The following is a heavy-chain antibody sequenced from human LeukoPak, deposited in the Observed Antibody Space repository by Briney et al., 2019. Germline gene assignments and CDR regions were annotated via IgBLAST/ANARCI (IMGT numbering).Heavy chain of an antibody. Sequence: GGSLRLSCAASGFTVSSNYMSWVRQAPGKGLVWVSRINSEGSSTYYADSVKGRFTISRDNSKNTLYLQMNSLRAEDTAVYYCAKDTLWFGELSRWGQGTLVTVSS. J-gene: IGHJ4*02. CDR3: AKDTLWFGELSR. V-gene: IGHV3-23*01. CDR2: INSEGSST. CDR1: GFTVSSNY. D-gene: IGHD3-10*01.